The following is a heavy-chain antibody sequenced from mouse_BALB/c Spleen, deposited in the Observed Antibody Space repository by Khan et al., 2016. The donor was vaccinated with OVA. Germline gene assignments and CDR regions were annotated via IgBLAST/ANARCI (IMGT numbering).Heavy chain of an antibody. CDR3: ARTARIKY. V-gene: IGHV3-2*02. Sequence: EVQLQESGPGLVKPSQSLSLTCTVTGYSITSCYVWNWIRQSPGNKLEWMGIISYSGSTNYNPSLKSRISITRDTSKNQFFLQLNSVTTEDTATYYCARTARIKYWGQGTTLTVSS. CDR2: ISYSGST. CDR1: GYSITSCYV. J-gene: IGHJ2*01. D-gene: IGHD1-2*01.